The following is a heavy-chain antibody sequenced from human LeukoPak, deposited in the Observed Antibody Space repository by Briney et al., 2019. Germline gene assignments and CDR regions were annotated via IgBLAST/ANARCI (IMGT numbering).Heavy chain of an antibody. CDR2: IYTSGST. V-gene: IGHV4-61*02. J-gene: IGHJ6*03. D-gene: IGHD3-3*01. Sequence: PSETLSLTCTVSGGSISSGSYYWSWIRQPAGKGLEWIGRIYTSGSTNYNPSLKSRVTISVDTSKNQFSLKLRSVTAADTAVYYCARDHQGTYFDFWSGSKANNYYYMDVWGKGTTVTVSS. CDR1: GGSISSGSYY. CDR3: ARDHQGTYFDFWSGSKANNYYYMDV.